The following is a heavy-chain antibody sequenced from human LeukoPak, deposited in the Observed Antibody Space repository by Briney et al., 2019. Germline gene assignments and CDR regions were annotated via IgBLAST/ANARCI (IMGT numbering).Heavy chain of an antibody. CDR2: ILHSGST. CDR1: GGSISDRSFY. V-gene: IGHV4-39*07. CDR3: ARVATTFGGYYFDH. J-gene: IGHJ4*02. D-gene: IGHD3-3*01. Sequence: PSETLSLTCTVSGGSISDRSFYWGWIRQPPGQGLEWLGHILHSGSTSYNSSFRSRVTILVATSKKQFFLEVNSVTAADTAVYYCARVATTFGGYYFDHWGLGILVTVSS.